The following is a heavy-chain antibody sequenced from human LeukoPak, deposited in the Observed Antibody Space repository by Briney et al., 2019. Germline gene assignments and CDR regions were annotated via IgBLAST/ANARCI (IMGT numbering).Heavy chain of an antibody. CDR1: GNSFTSYW. J-gene: IGHJ5*02. D-gene: IGHD2-15*01. CDR3: ARRLVVAASGFDP. Sequence: GESLKISCKGSGNSFTSYWIGWVRQMPGKGLEWMGIIYPGDSDTRYSPSFQGQVTISADKSISTAYLQWSSLKASDTAMYYCARRLVVAASGFDPWGQGTLVTVSS. V-gene: IGHV5-51*01. CDR2: IYPGDSDT.